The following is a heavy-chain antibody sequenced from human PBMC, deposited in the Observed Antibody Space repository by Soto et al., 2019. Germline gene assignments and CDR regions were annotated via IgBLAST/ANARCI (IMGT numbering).Heavy chain of an antibody. CDR1: GDSISSYY. V-gene: IGHV4-59*01. CDR2: ISYSGNT. J-gene: IGHJ4*02. D-gene: IGHD6-19*01. Sequence: QVQLQESGPGLVKPSETLSLTCSVSGDSISSYYWSWIRQPPGKGLEWIAYISYSGNTHYNPSLKSRVTISVDTSKNQFSLNLSAVTAADTAVYYCARKAGTSPFDYWGQGTLVAVSS. CDR3: ARKAGTSPFDY.